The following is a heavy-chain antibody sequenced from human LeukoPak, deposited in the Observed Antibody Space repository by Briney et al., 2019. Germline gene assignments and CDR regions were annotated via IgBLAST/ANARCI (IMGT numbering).Heavy chain of an antibody. V-gene: IGHV3-15*01. J-gene: IGHJ4*02. Sequence: GGSLRLSCAASGFTFSNAWMSWVRQAPGKGLEGVGRIKSKTDGGTTDYAAPVKGRFTISRDDSKNTLYLQMNSLKTEDTAVYYCTTESSISNIVGATHFDYWGQGTLVSVSS. CDR2: IKSKTDGGTT. CDR3: TTESSISNIVGATHFDY. D-gene: IGHD1-26*01. CDR1: GFTFSNAW.